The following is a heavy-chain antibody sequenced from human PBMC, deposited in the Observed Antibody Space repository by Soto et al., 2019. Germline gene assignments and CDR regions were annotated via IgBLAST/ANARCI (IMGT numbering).Heavy chain of an antibody. D-gene: IGHD3-10*01. J-gene: IGHJ6*02. CDR2: IYSGGDT. Sequence: GGSLRLSCTASGFSVSTNYMSWVRQAPGKGLEWVSLIYSGGDTYCADSVKGRFTISRDNSKNTLYLQMNSLRAEDTAVYYCARSFTLVRGVTSYYYYYYGLDVWGQGTTVTVSS. V-gene: IGHV3-53*01. CDR3: ARSFTLVRGVTSYYYYYYGLDV. CDR1: GFSVSTNY.